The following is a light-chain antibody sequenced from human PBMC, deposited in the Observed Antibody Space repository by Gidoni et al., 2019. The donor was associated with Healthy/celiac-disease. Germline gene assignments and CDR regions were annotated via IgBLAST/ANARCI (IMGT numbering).Light chain of an antibody. CDR1: QSVLYSSNNKNY. V-gene: IGKV4-1*01. Sequence: QSVLYSSNNKNYLAWYQQKPGQPPNLLIYWASSRESGVPDRFSGSGSGTDFTLTISSLQAEDVAVYYCQQYYSSPITFXXXTRLEIK. J-gene: IGKJ5*01. CDR2: WAS. CDR3: QQYYSSPIT.